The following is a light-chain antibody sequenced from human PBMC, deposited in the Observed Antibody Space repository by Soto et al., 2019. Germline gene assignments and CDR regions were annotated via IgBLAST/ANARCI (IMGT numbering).Light chain of an antibody. Sequence: QSALTQPASVSGSPGQSITISCTGTSSDAGGYNYVSWYQQHPGKAPKLMIYDVSNRPSGVSNRFSGSKSGNTASLTISGLQAEDEADYYCSSYTSSYTLVFSGGTKLTVL. CDR2: DVS. CDR1: SSDAGGYNY. CDR3: SSYTSSYTLV. V-gene: IGLV2-14*01. J-gene: IGLJ2*01.